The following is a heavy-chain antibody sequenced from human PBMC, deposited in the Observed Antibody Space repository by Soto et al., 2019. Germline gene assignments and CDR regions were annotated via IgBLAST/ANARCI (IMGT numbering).Heavy chain of an antibody. Sequence: GGSLRLSCAASGFTFSTYSLNWVRQAPGKGLEWVSYISTISSTIYYADSVKGRFTISRDNAKNLLYLQMNSLRDEDTAVYYCASISLGPFDIWGQGTMVTVSS. V-gene: IGHV3-48*02. CDR3: ASISLGPFDI. D-gene: IGHD7-27*01. CDR2: ISTISSTI. J-gene: IGHJ3*02. CDR1: GFTFSTYS.